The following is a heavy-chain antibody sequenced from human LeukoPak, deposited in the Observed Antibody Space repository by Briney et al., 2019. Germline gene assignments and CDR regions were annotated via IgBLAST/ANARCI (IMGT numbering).Heavy chain of an antibody. CDR1: GYTLSDLS. J-gene: IGHJ4*02. V-gene: IGHV1-24*01. CDR2: SDPEDGEP. Sequence: ASVHDTCKVSGYTLSDLSIHWVRQSPGKGPAWIGGSDPEDGEPVYLQKLEGRVTMTEDTSTDTAYMELTSLRSEDTAVYYCATVWPRLNSAYDAQFDFWGQGTLVTVSS. CDR3: ATVWPRLNSAYDAQFDF. D-gene: IGHD5-12*01.